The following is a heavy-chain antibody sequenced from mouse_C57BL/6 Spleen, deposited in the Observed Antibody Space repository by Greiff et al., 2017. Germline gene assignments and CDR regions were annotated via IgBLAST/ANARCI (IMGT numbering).Heavy chain of an antibody. D-gene: IGHD2-3*01. J-gene: IGHJ1*03. Sequence: EVQLVESEGGLVQPGSSMKLSCTASGFTFSDYYMAWVRQVPEKGLEWVANINYDGSSTYYLDPLKGRFIISRDNAKNILYLRMSSLKSEDTATYYCAREDGYWYFDVWGTGTTVTVSS. CDR3: AREDGYWYFDV. V-gene: IGHV5-16*01. CDR1: GFTFSDYY. CDR2: INYDGSST.